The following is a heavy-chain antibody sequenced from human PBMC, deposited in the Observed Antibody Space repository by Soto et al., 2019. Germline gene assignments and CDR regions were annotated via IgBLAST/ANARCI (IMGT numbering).Heavy chain of an antibody. D-gene: IGHD3-10*01. CDR2: ISFDVSDK. V-gene: IGHV3-30*18. CDR3: VKDRYSLPTYYYDY. CDR1: GFTFSHYG. J-gene: IGHJ4*02. Sequence: QVQLVESGGGVVQPGRSLRLSCAASGFTFSHYGMHWVRQAPGKGLEWVAVISFDVSDKYYADSVKGRFTISGDNSKNTLYLEIYILRPAGAALYYCVKDRYSLPTYYYDYWGQETPVTVSS.